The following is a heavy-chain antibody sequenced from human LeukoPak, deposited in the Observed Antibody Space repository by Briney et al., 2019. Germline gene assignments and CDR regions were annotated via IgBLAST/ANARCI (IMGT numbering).Heavy chain of an antibody. Sequence: PGGSLGLSCAASGFSFSSYWMHWVRQAPGKGLVWVSRINSDGSSTSYADSVKGRFTISRDNAKNTLYLQMNSLRAEDTAVYYCARGPSNYYGSGTYYFDYWGQGTLVTVSS. J-gene: IGHJ4*02. CDR3: ARGPSNYYGSGTYYFDY. V-gene: IGHV3-74*01. CDR2: INSDGSST. CDR1: GFSFSSYW. D-gene: IGHD3-10*01.